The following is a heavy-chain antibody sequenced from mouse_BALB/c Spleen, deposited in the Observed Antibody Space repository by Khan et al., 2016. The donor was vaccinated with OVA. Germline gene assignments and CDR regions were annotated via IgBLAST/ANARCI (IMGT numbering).Heavy chain of an antibody. D-gene: IGHD1-3*01. Sequence: EVQLQQSGPGLVKPSQSLSLTCTATGYSITSYYARNWIRQFPGNILEWMGYIPPIGSTNYNPAFISRTSFTRDTSKNQFFLQLNSVTTEDTAKYYCERDGSSYNSALDYWGQGTSVTVSS. J-gene: IGHJ4*01. CDR1: GYSITSYYA. V-gene: IGHV3-2*02. CDR2: IPPIGST. CDR3: ERDGSSYNSALDY.